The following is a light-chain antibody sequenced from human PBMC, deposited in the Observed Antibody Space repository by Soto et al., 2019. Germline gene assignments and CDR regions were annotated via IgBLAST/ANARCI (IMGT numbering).Light chain of an antibody. CDR3: FSRA. Sequence: DIQMTQSPSSLSASVGDRVTITCRASQGISNYLAWYQQKPGKVPKLLIYAASTLQSGVPSRFSGSGSGTDFTLTISSLQAEDVANYYCFSRAFGQGTKVEIK. CDR2: AAS. J-gene: IGKJ1*01. V-gene: IGKV1-27*01. CDR1: QGISNY.